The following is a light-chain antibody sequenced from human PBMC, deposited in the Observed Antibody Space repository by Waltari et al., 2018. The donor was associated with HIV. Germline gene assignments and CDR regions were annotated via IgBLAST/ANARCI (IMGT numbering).Light chain of an antibody. CDR3: NCRGNSGNQVL. Sequence: SSELTQDPAVSVALGQTVMITCQGDSLRNNYASWYQQKQGQAPVLVFYVNDGRPSGIPDRFSGSSSGNTASLTITGAQAEDEADYYCNCRGNSGNQVLFGGGTQLTVL. V-gene: IGLV3-19*01. CDR2: VND. CDR1: SLRNNY. J-gene: IGLJ2*01.